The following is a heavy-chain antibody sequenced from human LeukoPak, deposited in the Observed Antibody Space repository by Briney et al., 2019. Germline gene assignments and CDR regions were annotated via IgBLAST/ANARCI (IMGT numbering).Heavy chain of an antibody. CDR3: ARRLNYYFGMDV. D-gene: IGHD4/OR15-4a*01. V-gene: IGHV5-51*01. CDR2: IYPGASDT. CDR1: GYSFTSYC. Sequence: GESLKSSCKGSGYSFTSYCIGWVGHMPGKGLEWMGIIYPGASDTRYSPSFQGQDTISADQCIRNAYLQESSLKASDTAVYYCARRLNYYFGMDVWGQGTTVTVSS. J-gene: IGHJ6*02.